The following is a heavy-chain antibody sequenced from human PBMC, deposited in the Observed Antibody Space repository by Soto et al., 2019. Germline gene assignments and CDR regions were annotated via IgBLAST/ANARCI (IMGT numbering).Heavy chain of an antibody. CDR3: VKTLKWFGELAGGMDV. Sequence: GGSLRLSCAASGFTFSSYAMSWVRQAPGKGLEWVSAISGSGGSTYYADSVKGRFTISRDNSKNTLYLQMNSLRAEDTAVYYCVKTLKWFGELAGGMDVWGQGTTVTVSS. CDR2: ISGSGGST. D-gene: IGHD3-10*01. CDR1: GFTFSSYA. V-gene: IGHV3-23*01. J-gene: IGHJ6*02.